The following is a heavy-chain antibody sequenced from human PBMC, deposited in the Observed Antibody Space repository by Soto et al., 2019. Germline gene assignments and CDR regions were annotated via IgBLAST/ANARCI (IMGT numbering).Heavy chain of an antibody. Sequence: QMQLVQSGPEVKKPGTSVKVSCKASGFTFTSSAMQWVRQARGQRLEWIGWIVVGSGNTNYAQKVQERVTSTRDMSRSTAYMERSSLRSEDTAVYYCAALGDGYNPDAFDIWGQGTMVTVSS. CDR2: IVVGSGNT. J-gene: IGHJ3*02. V-gene: IGHV1-58*02. CDR3: AALGDGYNPDAFDI. D-gene: IGHD5-12*01. CDR1: GFTFTSSA.